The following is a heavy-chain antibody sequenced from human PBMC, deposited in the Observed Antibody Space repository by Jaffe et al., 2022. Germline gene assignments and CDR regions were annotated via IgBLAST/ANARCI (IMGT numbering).Heavy chain of an antibody. Sequence: EVQLVESGGGLVQPGGSLRLSCAASGFTFSTYWMTWVRQAPGKGLEWVATIKEGGSEKYYVDSVRGRFTISRDNAKNSLYLQMNSLRAEDTAVYYCATDRGGYYYFDYWGQGTLVTVSS. J-gene: IGHJ4*02. D-gene: IGHD5-12*01. CDR2: IKEGGSEK. CDR3: ATDRGGYYYFDY. V-gene: IGHV3-7*05. CDR1: GFTFSTYW.